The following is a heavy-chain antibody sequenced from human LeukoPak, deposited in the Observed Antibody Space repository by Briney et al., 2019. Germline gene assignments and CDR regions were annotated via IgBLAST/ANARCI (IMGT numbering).Heavy chain of an antibody. J-gene: IGHJ3*02. Sequence: GGSLRLSCAASGFTFSSYSMNWVRQAPGKGLEWVSSISSSSSYIYYADSVKGRFTISRDNAKNSLYLQMNSLRAEDTAVYYCARVVSSGWPTGAFDIWDQGTMVTVSS. CDR3: ARVVSSGWPTGAFDI. CDR1: GFTFSSYS. V-gene: IGHV3-21*01. CDR2: ISSSSSYI. D-gene: IGHD6-19*01.